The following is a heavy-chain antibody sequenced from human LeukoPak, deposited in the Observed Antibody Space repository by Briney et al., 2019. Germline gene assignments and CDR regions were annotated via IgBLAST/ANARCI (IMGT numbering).Heavy chain of an antibody. CDR3: AKEILGYCSGGSCYPFDH. Sequence: GGSLRLSCAASGFTFSSYGMHWVRQAPGKGLEWVAFIRYDGSNKYYADSVKGRFTISRDNSKNTLYLQMNSLRVEDTAVYYCAKEILGYCSGGSCYPFDHWGQGTLVTVSS. J-gene: IGHJ4*02. V-gene: IGHV3-30*02. CDR2: IRYDGSNK. D-gene: IGHD2-15*01. CDR1: GFTFSSYG.